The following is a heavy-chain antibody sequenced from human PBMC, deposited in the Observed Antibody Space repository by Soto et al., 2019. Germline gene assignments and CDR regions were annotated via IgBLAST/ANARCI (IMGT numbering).Heavy chain of an antibody. CDR2: HYNGGSI. CDR1: GGSISSGDYF. D-gene: IGHD2-15*01. J-gene: IGHJ4*02. V-gene: IGHV4-31*03. Sequence: QVQLQESGPGLVEPSETLSLTCTVSGGSISSGDYFWTWIRQNPRRGLEWIGYHYNGGSIYYDPSFQSRVSISVDTSKNQFSLKLFSATAADTAVYYCARLGYCRSCPRGGGFDYWGQGALVTVSS. CDR3: ARLGYCRSCPRGGGFDY.